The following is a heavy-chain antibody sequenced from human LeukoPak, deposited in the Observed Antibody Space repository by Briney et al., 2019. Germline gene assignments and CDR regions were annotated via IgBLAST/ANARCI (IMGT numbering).Heavy chain of an antibody. CDR3: ARISIGGSSYYFDY. CDR1: GYTFTGYY. V-gene: IGHV1-18*04. J-gene: IGHJ4*02. D-gene: IGHD2-15*01. Sequence: ASVKVSCKASGYTFTGYYMHWVRQAPGQGLEWMGWISAYNGNTNYAQKLQGRVTMTTDTSTSTAYMELRSLRSDDTAVCYCARISIGGSSYYFDYWGQGTLVTVSS. CDR2: ISAYNGNT.